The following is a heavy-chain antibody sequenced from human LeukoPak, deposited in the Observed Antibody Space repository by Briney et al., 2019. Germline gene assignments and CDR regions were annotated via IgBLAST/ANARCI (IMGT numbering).Heavy chain of an antibody. CDR2: IYYSGST. CDR1: GGSIINTNYF. J-gene: IGHJ4*02. V-gene: IGHV4-39*01. D-gene: IGHD3-3*01. Sequence: SETLSLTSTVSGGSIINTNYFWGWVRQSPGKGLEWIGNIYYSGSTYYSPSLKSRVTISVDTSKNLFSLTLSSMTAADTAVYFCARRFRRGYDFVSGGHYFDYWGQGTLVTVSS. CDR3: ARRFRRGYDFVSGGHYFDY.